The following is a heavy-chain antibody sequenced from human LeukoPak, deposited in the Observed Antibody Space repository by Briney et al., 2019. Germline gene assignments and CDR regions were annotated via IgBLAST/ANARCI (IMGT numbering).Heavy chain of an antibody. J-gene: IGHJ3*02. Sequence: PSETLSLTCTVSGGSISNYYWSWIRQPAGKGLEWIGRIYTSGSTNYNPSLQSRVTMSVDTSKNQFSLKLSSVAAADTAVYYCAREGSGHGIYCSGGSCYTPNDAFDIWGQGTMVTVSS. CDR2: IYTSGST. CDR1: GGSISNYY. D-gene: IGHD2-15*01. V-gene: IGHV4-4*07. CDR3: AREGSGHGIYCSGGSCYTPNDAFDI.